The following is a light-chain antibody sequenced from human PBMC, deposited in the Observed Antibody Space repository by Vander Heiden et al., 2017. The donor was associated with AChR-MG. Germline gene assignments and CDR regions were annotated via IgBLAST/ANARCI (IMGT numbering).Light chain of an antibody. V-gene: IGKV1-6*01. CDR2: AAS. CDR1: QVIRID. J-gene: IGKJ4*01. CDR3: LQDYNYPPT. Sequence: AIQMTQSPSSLSASVGDRVTITCRASQVIRIDLGWYQQKPGKAPKLLIDAASTLQSGVPSRFSGSGSGTDFTFTISNLQPEDFATYYCLQDYNYPPTFGGGTKVEI.